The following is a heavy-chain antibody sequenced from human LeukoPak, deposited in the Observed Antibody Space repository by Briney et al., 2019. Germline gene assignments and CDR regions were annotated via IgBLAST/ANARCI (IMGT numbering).Heavy chain of an antibody. D-gene: IGHD5-12*01. Sequence: SVKVSCKASGGTFSSYAISWVRQAPGQGLEWMGRIIPIFSTANYAQKFQGRVTITTDESTSTAYMELSSLRSEDTAVYYCASLLVGMATIDFDYWGQGTLVTVSS. CDR2: IIPIFSTA. CDR3: ASLLVGMATIDFDY. CDR1: GGTFSSYA. V-gene: IGHV1-69*05. J-gene: IGHJ4*02.